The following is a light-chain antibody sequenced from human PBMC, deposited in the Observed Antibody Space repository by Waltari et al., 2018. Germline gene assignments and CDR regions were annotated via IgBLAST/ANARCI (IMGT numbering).Light chain of an antibody. V-gene: IGLV2-14*01. CDR2: EVS. J-gene: IGLJ1*01. CDR3: SSYTTSSAPGV. Sequence: QSALTQPASVSGSPGQSIPISCSGTDSDLGPYDFVSWYQQHPGKAPHLIIYEVSNRPSGIANRFSASKSGNTASLTISGLQAEDEADYYCSSYTTSSAPGVFGTGTRVTVL. CDR1: DSDLGPYDF.